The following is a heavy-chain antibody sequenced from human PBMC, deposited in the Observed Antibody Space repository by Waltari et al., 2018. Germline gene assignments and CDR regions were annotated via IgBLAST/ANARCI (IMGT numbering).Heavy chain of an antibody. V-gene: IGHV3-7*01. CDR2: IDQDGRGK. Sequence: EVQLVESGGGLVQPGGSLRLSCAASGFTFSSYWMSWVRQAPGKGLGVGANIDQDGRGKYYGDSVKGRFTISRDNARNSLYLQMNSLGAEDTAVYYCARDGHWLSGVGDCWGQGTLVTVSS. J-gene: IGHJ4*02. D-gene: IGHD7-27*01. CDR3: ARDGHWLSGVGDC. CDR1: GFTFSSYW.